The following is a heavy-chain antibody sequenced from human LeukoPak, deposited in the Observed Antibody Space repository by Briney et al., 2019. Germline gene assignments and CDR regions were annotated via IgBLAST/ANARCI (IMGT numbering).Heavy chain of an antibody. CDR2: ISHEGSNK. D-gene: IGHD6-19*01. J-gene: IGHJ4*02. CDR3: ARTREQWQVLDY. V-gene: IGHV3-30*03. CDR1: GFTFSSYG. Sequence: GGSLRLSCAASGFTFSSYGMHWVRQAPGKGLEWVAVISHEGSNKYYGDSVKGRFTISRDNSKNMVYLQMNSLRAEDTAVYFCARTREQWQVLDYWGQGTLVTVSS.